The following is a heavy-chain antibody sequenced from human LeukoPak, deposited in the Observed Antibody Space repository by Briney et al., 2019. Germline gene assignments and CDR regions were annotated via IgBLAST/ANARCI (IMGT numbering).Heavy chain of an antibody. CDR3: ARELLRSDGFDY. CDR1: GGTFSSYT. V-gene: IGHV1-69*05. J-gene: IGHJ4*02. CDR2: IIPIFGTA. D-gene: IGHD1-26*01. Sequence: PVKVSCKASGGTFSSYTISWVRQAPGQGLEWMGGIIPIFGTANYAQKFQGRVTITRDTSASTAYMEVSSLRSEDTAVYYCARELLRSDGFDYWGQGTLVTVSS.